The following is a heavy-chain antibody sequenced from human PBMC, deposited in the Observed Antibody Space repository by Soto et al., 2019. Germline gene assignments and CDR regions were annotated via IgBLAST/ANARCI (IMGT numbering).Heavy chain of an antibody. CDR2: ISSSSSYI. V-gene: IGHV3-21*01. CDR1: GFTFSSYS. D-gene: IGHD3-22*01. J-gene: IGHJ4*02. Sequence: EVQLVESGGGLVKPGGSLRLSCAASGFTFSSYSMNWVRQAPGKGLEWVSSISSSSSYIYYADSVKGRFTISSDNAKNSLYLQMNSLRAEDTAVYYCARDPPFYETPAGQHDYWGQGTLVTVSS. CDR3: ARDPPFYETPAGQHDY.